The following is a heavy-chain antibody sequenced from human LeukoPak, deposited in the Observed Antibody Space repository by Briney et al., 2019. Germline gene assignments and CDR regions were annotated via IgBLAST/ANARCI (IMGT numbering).Heavy chain of an antibody. CDR2: IFGSGGSP. V-gene: IGHV3-23*01. J-gene: IGHJ4*02. Sequence: GGSLRLSCEASGFTFGSYAMYWVRQGPGKGLEWVAGIFGSGGSPHYADSVKGRFTISRDNSQNMVYLHINSLRPEDTAVYYCGKTTVGYSSGQKPAWPVDYWGQGTLVTVSS. CDR1: GFTFGSYA. D-gene: IGHD5-18*01. CDR3: GKTTVGYSSGQKPAWPVDY.